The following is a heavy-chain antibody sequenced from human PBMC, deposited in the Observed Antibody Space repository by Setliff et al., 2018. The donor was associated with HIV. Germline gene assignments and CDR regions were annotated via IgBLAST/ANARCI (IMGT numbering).Heavy chain of an antibody. CDR3: AREGHVATPGSSEFDP. CDR2: VNPRGGKA. J-gene: IGHJ5*02. D-gene: IGHD6-13*01. CDR1: GYSFSSYY. Sequence: ASVKVSCKASGYSFSSYYVHWVRQAPGQGLEWMGIVNPRGGKANYAQRFHGRLTVTTDTSTGTVYMELRLLTSDDTAIYYCAREGHVATPGSSEFDPWGQGTLVTVSS. V-gene: IGHV1-46*01.